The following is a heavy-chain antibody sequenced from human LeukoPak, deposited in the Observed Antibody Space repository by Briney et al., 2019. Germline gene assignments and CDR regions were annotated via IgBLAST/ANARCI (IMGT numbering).Heavy chain of an antibody. V-gene: IGHV3-64*01. CDR2: ISSNGGST. J-gene: IGHJ4*02. CDR1: GFTFSSYA. Sequence: PGGSLRLSCAASGFTFSSYAMHWVRQAPGKGLEYVSAISSNGGSTYYANSVKGRFTISRDNSKNTLYLKMGSLRAEDMAVYYCARVGYYYDSSPPDYWGQGTLVTVSS. D-gene: IGHD3-22*01. CDR3: ARVGYYYDSSPPDY.